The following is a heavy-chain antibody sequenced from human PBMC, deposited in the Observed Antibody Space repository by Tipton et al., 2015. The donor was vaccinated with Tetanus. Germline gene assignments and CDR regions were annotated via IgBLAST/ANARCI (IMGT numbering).Heavy chain of an antibody. CDR3: ARERVNLAVAAGFDY. J-gene: IGHJ4*02. Sequence: TLSLTCTVSGGSISSGGYYWSWIRQHPGKGLEWIGYIYYSGTTYYNPSLKSRVTISVDTSKNQFSLKLSSVTAADTAVYYCARERVNLAVAAGFDYWGQGTLSPSPQ. V-gene: IGHV4-31*03. CDR1: GGSISSGGYY. CDR2: IYYSGTT. D-gene: IGHD6-19*01.